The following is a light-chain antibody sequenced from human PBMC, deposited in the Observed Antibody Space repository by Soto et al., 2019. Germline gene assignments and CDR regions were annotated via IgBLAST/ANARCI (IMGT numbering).Light chain of an antibody. CDR1: QNVRSY. CDR2: ETS. CDR3: QQTFSLPRT. J-gene: IGKJ2*02. V-gene: IGKV1-39*01. Sequence: DTQMTQSPSSLLASVGDRVPITFRASQNVRSYVNWYQQTTGKPPNVLIYETSTLPDGVPSRFSGDGYGTDFTLSISSLHPEDFETYYCQQTFSLPRTFGQGTKVDIK.